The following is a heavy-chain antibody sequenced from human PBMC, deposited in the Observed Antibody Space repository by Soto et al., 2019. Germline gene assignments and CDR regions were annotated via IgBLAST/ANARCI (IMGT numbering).Heavy chain of an antibody. CDR3: AKESILGARRYFQD. Sequence: GASLRLSCAASEFTFSNYPIHRVRQPPGKGLQWLAVISYDGNNKYYADSVKGRFTISRDNSKNTLYLQMNSLRAEDTAVYYCAKESILGARRYFQDWGQGTLVTVSS. J-gene: IGHJ1*01. V-gene: IGHV3-30*04. D-gene: IGHD2-15*01. CDR2: ISYDGNNK. CDR1: EFTFSNYP.